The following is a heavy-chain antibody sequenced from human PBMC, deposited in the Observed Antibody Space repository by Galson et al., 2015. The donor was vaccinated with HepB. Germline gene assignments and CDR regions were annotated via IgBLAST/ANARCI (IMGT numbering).Heavy chain of an antibody. J-gene: IGHJ5*02. CDR3: AREQLMGNDTGYHYWFDP. Sequence: SVKVSCKASGYTFTGYYLHWVRQAPGQGLEWVGWVNPDGGGTNYAQKFQGRVTLTRDTSISTAYMELSRLRFDDTAVYYCAREQLMGNDTGYHYWFDPWGQGTLVTVSS. CDR1: GYTFTGYY. D-gene: IGHD3-9*01. V-gene: IGHV1-2*02. CDR2: VNPDGGGT.